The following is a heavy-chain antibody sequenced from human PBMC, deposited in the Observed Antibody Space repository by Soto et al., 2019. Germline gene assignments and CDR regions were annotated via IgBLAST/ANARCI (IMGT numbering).Heavy chain of an antibody. Sequence: QVQLQEAGPGLVKPSQTLSLTCTVSGGSITSGDYYWTWIRQPPGKGLEWIGYIYYSGSTYYNPSLKSRVMISADTSKNQFSLRLNSVTAADTAVYYCARDGEGNGSLPYWGQGTLVTVSS. CDR1: GGSITSGDYY. D-gene: IGHD4-4*01. J-gene: IGHJ4*02. CDR2: IYYSGST. CDR3: ARDGEGNGSLPY. V-gene: IGHV4-30-4*01.